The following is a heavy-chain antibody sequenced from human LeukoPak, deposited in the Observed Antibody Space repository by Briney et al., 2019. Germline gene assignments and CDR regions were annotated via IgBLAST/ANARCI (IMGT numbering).Heavy chain of an antibody. CDR1: GDSISTYY. V-gene: IGHV4-59*01. D-gene: IGHD6-13*01. CDR3: ARGSYSSSWLTFDI. Sequence: SETLSLTCTVSGDSISTYYWSWIRQPPGKGLEWIGYISYSGSTNYNPSLKSRVTISVDTSKNQFSLKLSSVTAAGTAVYYCARGSYSSSWLTFDIWGQGTMVTVSS. CDR2: ISYSGST. J-gene: IGHJ3*02.